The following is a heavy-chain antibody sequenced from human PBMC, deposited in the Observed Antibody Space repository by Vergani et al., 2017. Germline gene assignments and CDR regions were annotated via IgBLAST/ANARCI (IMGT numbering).Heavy chain of an antibody. CDR3: ASIARAATGRNPPPDY. V-gene: IGHV4-34*01. D-gene: IGHD3-16*02. J-gene: IGHJ4*02. CDR2: VNHGGST. Sequence: QVQLQEWGAGLLKTSETLSLTCGVSGGSFSDYYWSWIRQAPGMGLEWIGEVNHGGSTNYNPSLKSRVSISVDTSKNQFSLQLTSVTAADSALYFCASIARAATGRNPPPDYWGQGILVTVSS. CDR1: GGSFSDYY.